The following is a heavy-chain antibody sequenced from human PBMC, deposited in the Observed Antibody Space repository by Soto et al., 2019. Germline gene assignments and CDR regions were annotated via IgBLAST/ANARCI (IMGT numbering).Heavy chain of an antibody. CDR2: IRSHGDGNTI. CDR1: GFTFSKAW. CDR3: AAPGVRGFVMSGLDD. D-gene: IGHD3-10*01. V-gene: IGHV3-15*01. Sequence: DVQLVESGGGLVNPGGSLRLSCRTSGFTFSKAWMNWVRQAPGKGLEWVGRIRSHGDGNTIEYAAPVKGRFIISRDDSTNILYLQMNSLDTEDTGVYYCAAPGVRGFVMSGLDDWGQGTAVTVSS. J-gene: IGHJ6*02.